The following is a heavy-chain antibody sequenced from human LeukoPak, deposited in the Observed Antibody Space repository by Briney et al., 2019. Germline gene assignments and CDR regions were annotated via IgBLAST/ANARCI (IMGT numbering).Heavy chain of an antibody. J-gene: IGHJ4*02. CDR1: GGSISSSSYY. V-gene: IGHV4-39*01. CDR3: PRHPIRYMVAPNFDH. D-gene: IGHD5-12*01. Sequence: SETLSLTCTVSGGSISSSSYYWGWIRQPPGKGLEWIGSIYYIGSTYYNPSLKSRVTISVDTSKKQFSLELTSVPDADTAVYDCPRHPIRYMVAPNFDHWGEGTLVTVSS. CDR2: IYYIGST.